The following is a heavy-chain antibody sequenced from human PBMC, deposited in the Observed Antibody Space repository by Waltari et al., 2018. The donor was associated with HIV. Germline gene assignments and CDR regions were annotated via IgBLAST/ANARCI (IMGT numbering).Heavy chain of an antibody. V-gene: IGHV1-69*01. CDR2: ICPILGTA. Sequence: QVQLVQSGAEVKKPGSSVKVSCKASGGPFSSYAISWVRPAPGQGREWVGVICPILGTANCEQKFQGKGTITADESTSTAYMELSSLRSEDTAVYYCAREAYSNQYNWFDTWGQGTLVTVSS. D-gene: IGHD4-4*01. CDR1: GGPFSSYA. CDR3: AREAYSNQYNWFDT. J-gene: IGHJ5*02.